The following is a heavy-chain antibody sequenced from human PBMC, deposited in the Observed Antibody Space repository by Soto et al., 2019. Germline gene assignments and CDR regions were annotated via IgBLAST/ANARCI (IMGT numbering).Heavy chain of an antibody. CDR3: AREATRGYSCGSLGYYYGMDV. CDR1: GGTFSSYA. Sequence: SVKVSCKASGGTFSSYAISWVRQPPAQGLEWMGGIMPIFGTANYAQKFQGRVTITADESTSTAYMELSSVRSGDTAVYYCAREATRGYSCGSLGYYYGMDVWGQVTTVTVSS. CDR2: IMPIFGTA. D-gene: IGHD5-18*01. V-gene: IGHV1-69*13. J-gene: IGHJ6*02.